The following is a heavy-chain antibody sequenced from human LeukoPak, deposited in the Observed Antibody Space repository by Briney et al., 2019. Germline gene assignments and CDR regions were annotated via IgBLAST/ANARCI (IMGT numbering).Heavy chain of an antibody. CDR1: GGSISSSSYY. CDR2: IYYSGST. D-gene: IGHD5-24*01. V-gene: IGHV4-39*07. J-gene: IGHJ5*02. CDR3: ARDQVEMATPLPYNWFDP. Sequence: SETLSLTCTVSGGSISSSSYYWGWIRQPPGKGLEWIGSIYYSGSTYYNPSLKSRVTISVDTSKNQFSLKLSSVTAADTAVYYCARDQVEMATPLPYNWFDPWGQGTLVTVSS.